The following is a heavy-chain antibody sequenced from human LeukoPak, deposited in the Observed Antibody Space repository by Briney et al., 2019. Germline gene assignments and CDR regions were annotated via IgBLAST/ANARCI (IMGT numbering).Heavy chain of an antibody. Sequence: GGSLRLSCAASGFTVSSNYMSWVRQAPGKGLEWVGRIKSKTDGGTTDYAAPVKGRFTISRDDSKNTLYLQMNSLRAEDTAVYYCAKDHCSGGSCFAFDYWGQGTLVTVSS. CDR2: IKSKTDGGTT. J-gene: IGHJ4*02. CDR3: AKDHCSGGSCFAFDY. CDR1: GFTVSSNY. D-gene: IGHD2-15*01. V-gene: IGHV3-15*01.